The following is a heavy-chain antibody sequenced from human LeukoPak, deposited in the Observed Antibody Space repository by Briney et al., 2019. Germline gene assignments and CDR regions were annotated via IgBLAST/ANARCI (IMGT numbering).Heavy chain of an antibody. V-gene: IGHV1-2*02. CDR3: ARVHSRGWSNYYFDY. D-gene: IGHD6-19*01. CDR2: INPNGVGT. CDR1: GYTFTNYG. Sequence: ASVKVSCKASGYTFTNYGISWVRQAPGQGLEWMGWINPNGVGTNYARKFQGRVTMTRVTSISTAYMELSGLRSDDTAVYYCARVHSRGWSNYYFDYWGQGTLVTVSS. J-gene: IGHJ4*02.